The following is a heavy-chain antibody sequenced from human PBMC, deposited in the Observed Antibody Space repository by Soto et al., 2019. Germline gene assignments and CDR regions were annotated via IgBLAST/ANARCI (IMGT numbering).Heavy chain of an antibody. V-gene: IGHV3-7*03. Sequence: GGSMRLSCAASGFTFSSYWMSWVRKAPGKGLEWVANIKQDGSEKYYVDSVKGRFTISRDNAKNSLYLQMNSLRAEDTAVYYCARDDGARYYYYYYGMDVWGQGTTVTVSS. CDR2: IKQDGSEK. CDR3: ARDDGARYYYYYYGMDV. CDR1: GFTFSSYW. D-gene: IGHD2-8*01. J-gene: IGHJ6*02.